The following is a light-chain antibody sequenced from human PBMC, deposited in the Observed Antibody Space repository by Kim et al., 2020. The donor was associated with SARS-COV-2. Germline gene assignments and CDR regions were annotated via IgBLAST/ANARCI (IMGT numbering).Light chain of an antibody. Sequence: ASVGDRVTITCRASQSISSYLNWYQQKPVKAPKLLIYAASGLQSGVPSRFSGSGSGTDFTLTISSLQPEDFATYYCQQSYSTSITFGQGTRLEIK. CDR1: QSISSY. V-gene: IGKV1-39*01. CDR3: QQSYSTSIT. CDR2: AAS. J-gene: IGKJ5*01.